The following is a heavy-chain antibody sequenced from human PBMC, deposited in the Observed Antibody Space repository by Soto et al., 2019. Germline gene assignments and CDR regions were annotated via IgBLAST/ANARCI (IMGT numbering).Heavy chain of an antibody. D-gene: IGHD2-2*02. J-gene: IGHJ6*03. CDR1: GGSISSDNNF. Sequence: QVQLQESGPGLVKPSQTLSLTCTVSGGSISSDNNFWSWIRQHPGKGLEWIGYIHHSGITYYSPSPRSLVTMSIETSKNQFSLKLGSVTAADTAVYFCARDRGYCSSASCDNGHYYYYYMDVWGKGTTVTVSS. V-gene: IGHV4-31*01. CDR3: ARDRGYCSSASCDNGHYYYYYMDV. CDR2: IHHSGIT.